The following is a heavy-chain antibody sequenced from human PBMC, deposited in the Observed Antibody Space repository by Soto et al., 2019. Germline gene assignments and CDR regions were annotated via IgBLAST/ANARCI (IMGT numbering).Heavy chain of an antibody. J-gene: IGHJ4*02. CDR2: MNPTSGNT. Sequence: QVQLVQSGAEVKKPAASVKVSCKASGYTFTSYDINWVRQATGQGLEWMGWMNPTSGNTGFAQKFQGRVTMTRNTSISTAYMELSSPRSEGTAVYYCARGPQDILDQWGQGTLVTVSS. CDR3: ARGPQDILDQ. V-gene: IGHV1-8*01. CDR1: GYTFTSYD. D-gene: IGHD2-15*01.